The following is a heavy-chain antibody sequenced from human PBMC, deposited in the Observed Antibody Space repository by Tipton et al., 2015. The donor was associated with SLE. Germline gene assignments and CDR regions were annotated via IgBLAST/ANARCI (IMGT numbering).Heavy chain of an antibody. CDR2: INGDGSFT. CDR3: ARYSYFYTSGTFSH. V-gene: IGHV3-74*01. D-gene: IGHD3-10*01. CDR1: GFTFSSDW. Sequence: SLRLSCAASGFTFSSDWMHWVRQAPGKGLVWVSNINGDGSFTNYADSVKGRFTISRDNAKNTLYLQMSSLRAEDTAVYYCARYSYFYTSGTFSHWGKGTLVTVSS. J-gene: IGHJ4*02.